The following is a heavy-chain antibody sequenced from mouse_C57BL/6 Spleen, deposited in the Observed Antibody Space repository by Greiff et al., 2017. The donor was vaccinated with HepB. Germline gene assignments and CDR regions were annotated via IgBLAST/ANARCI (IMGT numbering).Heavy chain of an antibody. CDR1: GYSITSGYY. V-gene: IGHV3-6*01. CDR3: AREDGSGYAMDY. CDR2: ISYDGSN. Sequence: VQLKESGPGLVKPSQSLSLTCSVTGYSITSGYYWNWIRQFPGNKLEWMGYISYDGSNNYNPSLKNRISITRDTSKNQFFLKLNSVTTEDTATYYCAREDGSGYAMDYWGQGTSVTVSS. D-gene: IGHD1-1*01. J-gene: IGHJ4*01.